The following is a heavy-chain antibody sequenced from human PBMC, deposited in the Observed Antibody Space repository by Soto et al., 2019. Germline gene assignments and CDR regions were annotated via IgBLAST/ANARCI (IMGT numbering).Heavy chain of an antibody. CDR3: AKDRGRWSEAVAGTPIDY. Sequence: EVQLLESGGGLVHPGGSLRLSCAASGFTFSSYAMSWVRQAPGKGLEWVSAISGSGGSTYYADSVKGRFTISRDNSKNTLYLQMNSLRAEDTAVYYCAKDRGRWSEAVAGTPIDYWGQGTLVTVSS. V-gene: IGHV3-23*01. D-gene: IGHD6-19*01. CDR1: GFTFSSYA. J-gene: IGHJ4*02. CDR2: ISGSGGST.